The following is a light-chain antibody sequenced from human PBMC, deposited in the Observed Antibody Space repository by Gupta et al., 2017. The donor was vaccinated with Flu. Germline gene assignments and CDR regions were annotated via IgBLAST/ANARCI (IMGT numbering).Light chain of an antibody. CDR1: ILSSSG. V-gene: IGLV3-10*01. Sequence: PVQTASITCSGNILSSSGAFWYQQKYGHEPGLVIDDDSKRHSGIPESGSGVRSGPLATFNTTGAQVDDDADDYCYLTDRRYKPLFGGGTKLTVL. CDR3: YLTDRRYKPL. CDR2: DDS. J-gene: IGLJ3*02.